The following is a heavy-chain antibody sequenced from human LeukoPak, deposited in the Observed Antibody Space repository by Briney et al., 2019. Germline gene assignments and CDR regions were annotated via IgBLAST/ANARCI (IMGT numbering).Heavy chain of an antibody. CDR1: GGSISSGGYY. CDR3: ARVLGIAVAGKGGWFDP. V-gene: IGHV4-31*03. Sequence: SQTLSLTCTVSGGSISSGGYYWSWIRQHPGKGLEWIGYIYYSGSTYYNPSLKSRVTISVDTSKNQFSLKLSSVTAADTAVYYCARVLGIAVAGKGGWFDPWGQGTLVTVSS. D-gene: IGHD6-19*01. CDR2: IYYSGST. J-gene: IGHJ5*02.